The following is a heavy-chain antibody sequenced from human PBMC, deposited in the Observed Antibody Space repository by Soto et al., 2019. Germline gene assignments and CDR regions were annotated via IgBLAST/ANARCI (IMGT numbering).Heavy chain of an antibody. V-gene: IGHV1-2*02. CDR1: GYTFTGHY. CDR2: INPNSVGT. D-gene: IGHD3-10*01. J-gene: IGHJ3*02. CDR3: AREPMVRAAHGFDI. Sequence: ASVKVSCKASGYTFTGHYMHWVRQAPGQGLEWMGWINPNSVGTNYAQKFQGRVTMTRDTSISTAYMELSRLRSDDTAVYYCAREPMVRAAHGFDIWGQGXMVTVSS.